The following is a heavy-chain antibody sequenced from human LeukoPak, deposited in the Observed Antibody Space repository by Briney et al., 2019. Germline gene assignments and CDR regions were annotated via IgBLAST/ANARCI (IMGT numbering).Heavy chain of an antibody. Sequence: SVKVSCKASGGTFSSYTISWVRQAPGQGLEWMGGIIPIFGTANYAQKFQGRVTITADESTSTAYMELSSLRSEDTAVYYCARCEYSYGCYFDYWGQGTLVTVSS. CDR1: GGTFSSYT. V-gene: IGHV1-69*01. CDR2: IIPIFGTA. J-gene: IGHJ4*02. CDR3: ARCEYSYGCYFDY. D-gene: IGHD5-18*01.